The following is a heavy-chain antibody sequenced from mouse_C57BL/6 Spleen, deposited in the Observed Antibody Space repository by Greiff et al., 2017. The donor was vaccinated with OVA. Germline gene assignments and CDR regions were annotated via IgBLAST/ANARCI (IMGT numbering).Heavy chain of an antibody. D-gene: IGHD2-4*01. J-gene: IGHJ2*01. CDR2: IYPGSGST. V-gene: IGHV1-55*01. Sequence: QVQLQQPGAELVKPGASVKMSCKASGYTFTSYWITWVKQRPGQGLEWIGDIYPGSGSTNYNEKFKSKATLTVDRSSSTAYMQLSSLTSEDSAVYYCAREGDYDVDYWGQGTTLTVSS. CDR1: GYTFTSYW. CDR3: AREGDYDVDY.